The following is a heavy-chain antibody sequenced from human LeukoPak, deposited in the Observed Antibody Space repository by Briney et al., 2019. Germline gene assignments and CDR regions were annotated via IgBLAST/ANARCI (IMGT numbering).Heavy chain of an antibody. J-gene: IGHJ4*02. CDR1: GYNFIAYY. V-gene: IGHV1-2*02. CDR3: ARGSIASFDY. CDR2: INPNSGGT. D-gene: IGHD6-6*01. Sequence: ASVKVSCKASGYNFIAYYMHWVRQAPGQGLEWMGWINPNSGGTNYAQKFQGRVTMTRDTSISTAYMELSWLGSDDTAVFYCARGSIASFDYWGQGTLVTVSS.